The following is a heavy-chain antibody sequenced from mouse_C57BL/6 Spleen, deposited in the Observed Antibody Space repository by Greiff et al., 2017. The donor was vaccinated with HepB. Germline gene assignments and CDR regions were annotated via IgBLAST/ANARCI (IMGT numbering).Heavy chain of an antibody. Sequence: EVMLVESGGGLVKPGGSLKLSCAASGFTFSDYGMHWVRQAPEKGLEWVAYISSGSSTIYYADTVKGRFTISRDNAKNTLFLQMTSLRSEDTAMYYCARVYYYGSIYYAMDYWGQGTSVTVSS. CDR3: ARVYYYGSIYYAMDY. D-gene: IGHD1-1*01. J-gene: IGHJ4*01. CDR1: GFTFSDYG. CDR2: ISSGSSTI. V-gene: IGHV5-17*01.